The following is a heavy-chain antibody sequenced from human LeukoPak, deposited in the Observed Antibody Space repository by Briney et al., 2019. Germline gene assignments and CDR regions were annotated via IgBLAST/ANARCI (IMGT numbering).Heavy chain of an antibody. D-gene: IGHD1-26*01. Sequence: PGGSLRLSCAASGFTFSSYAMSWVRQAPGKGLEWVSAISGSGGSTYYADSVKGRFTISRDNSKNTLYLQMNSLRAEDTAVYYRAKDRDSGSYLDYWGQGTLVTVSS. CDR2: ISGSGGST. CDR3: AKDRDSGSYLDY. J-gene: IGHJ4*02. CDR1: GFTFSSYA. V-gene: IGHV3-23*01.